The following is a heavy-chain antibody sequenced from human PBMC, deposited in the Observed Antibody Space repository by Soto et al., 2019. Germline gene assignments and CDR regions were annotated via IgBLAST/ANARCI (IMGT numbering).Heavy chain of an antibody. CDR2: IYYSGST. Sequence: QVKLQESGPGLVTASETLSLTCTVSGGSIDTYYWSWIRQPPGKGLQWLGYIYYSGSTTYSPSLKGRVTILGDRSMNKCSLRLSSVTAADTAGDYWARRVVYYQPLDTWGQGTLVTVSS. CDR3: ARRVVYYQPLDT. V-gene: IGHV4-59*08. J-gene: IGHJ5*02. D-gene: IGHD2-2*01. CDR1: GGSIDTYY.